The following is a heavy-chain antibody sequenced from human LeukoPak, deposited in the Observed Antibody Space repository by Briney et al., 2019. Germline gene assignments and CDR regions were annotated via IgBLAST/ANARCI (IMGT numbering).Heavy chain of an antibody. CDR2: TYHSGST. CDR1: GVSISDSNYY. D-gene: IGHD6-19*01. V-gene: IGHV4-39*01. J-gene: IGHJ4*02. Sequence: SETLSLTCTVSGVSISDSNYYWGWIRQPPGKALEWIGTTYHSGSTYYNPSLKSRVTISVDTSKHQFSLKVGSMTATDTSVYYCASGSYSSGWYPYLDTWGQGTLVTVSS. CDR3: ASGSYSSGWYPYLDT.